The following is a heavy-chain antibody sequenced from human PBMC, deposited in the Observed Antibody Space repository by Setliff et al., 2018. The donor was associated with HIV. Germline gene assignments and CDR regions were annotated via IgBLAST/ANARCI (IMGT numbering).Heavy chain of an antibody. CDR2: IPYDGSYK. J-gene: IGHJ6*03. CDR1: GGSSIGSS. Sequence: LSLTCTVSGGSSIGSSFQSTWIRQSPGKGLEWVAFIPYDGSYKYYADSVKGRFTMSRDNSKNTVSLEMNSLRVEDTGVYYCAKGRRPVDLVSTSIRYYFYMGVWGKGTTVTVSS. CDR3: AKGRRPVDLVSTSIRYYFYMGV. V-gene: IGHV3-30*18. D-gene: IGHD5-12*01.